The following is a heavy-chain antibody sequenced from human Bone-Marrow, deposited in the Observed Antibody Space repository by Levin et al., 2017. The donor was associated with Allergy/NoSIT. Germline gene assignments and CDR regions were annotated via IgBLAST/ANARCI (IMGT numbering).Heavy chain of an antibody. D-gene: IGHD3/OR15-3a*01. CDR2: VYGPGSR. CDR3: ARVDWWGGYSFDQ. V-gene: IGHV3-53*01. J-gene: IGHJ4*02. Sequence: PGGSLRLSCALSGFNVGTSYLSWVRQAPGKGLEWVSIVYGPGSRDYADSVKGRFTISRDNSNNALYLQMDSLRDEDTAVYYCARVDWWGGYSFDQWGRGTLVTVSS. CDR1: GFNVGTSY.